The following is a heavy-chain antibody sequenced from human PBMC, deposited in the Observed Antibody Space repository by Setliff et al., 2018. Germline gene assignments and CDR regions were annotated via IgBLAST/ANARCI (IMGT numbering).Heavy chain of an antibody. J-gene: IGHJ6*03. D-gene: IGHD2-15*01. Sequence: GASVKVSCKASGGTFSNIGISWVRQAPGQGLEWMGGIIPLFGTTNYAQEFQGRVTITTDESTNTAYMELSSLRSEDMAMYYCAREKVVVVSATSYHYYMDVWGKGTTVTVSS. CDR1: GGTFSNIG. V-gene: IGHV1-69*05. CDR3: AREKVVVVSATSYHYYMDV. CDR2: IIPLFGTT.